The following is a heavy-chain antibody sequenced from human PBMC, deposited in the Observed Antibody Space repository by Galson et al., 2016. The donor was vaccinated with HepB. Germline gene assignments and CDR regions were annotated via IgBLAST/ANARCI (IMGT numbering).Heavy chain of an antibody. CDR1: GFSLSTTGEA. D-gene: IGHD2-15*01. CDR3: AHRRSGYCNTVNCLYFDY. V-gene: IGHV2-5*01. Sequence: PALVKPTQTLTLTCTFSGFSLSTTGEAVGWTRQPPGKALEWLALIHWNDDKRYSPSLKSRPNITKDTSKNHVVLTVTNMDPVDTATYFCAHRRSGYCNTVNCLYFDYWGQGTLATVSS. CDR2: IHWNDDK. J-gene: IGHJ4*02.